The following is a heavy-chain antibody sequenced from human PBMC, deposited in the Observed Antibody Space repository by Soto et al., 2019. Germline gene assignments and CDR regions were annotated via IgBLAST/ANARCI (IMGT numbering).Heavy chain of an antibody. CDR2: VSAYNGNT. CDR3: ARDRPLAEFYYGSGTFDP. V-gene: IGHV1-18*01. CDR1: GYSYSSYF. D-gene: IGHD3-10*01. Sequence: TSVKVSCEASGYSYSSYFISWVRQAPGQGLEWMGWVSAYNGNTNYAQNLQGRLTISRHNSKNTLYLQMNSLRADDTAVYYCARDRPLAEFYYGSGTFDPWGQGTLVTVSS. J-gene: IGHJ5*02.